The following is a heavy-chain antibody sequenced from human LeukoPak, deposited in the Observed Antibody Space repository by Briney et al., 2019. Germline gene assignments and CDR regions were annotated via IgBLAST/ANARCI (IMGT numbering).Heavy chain of an antibody. Sequence: PGGSLRLSCAASGFIFNNDAMSWARQTPGEGLEWVSRIHGNDGKTYYADSVQGRFTISRDTSKNIVFLQMNSLRADDTAVYYCARDDAIEGGYLDYWGQGTLVTVSS. CDR3: ARDDAIEGGYLDY. J-gene: IGHJ4*02. D-gene: IGHD2-2*01. V-gene: IGHV3-23*01. CDR1: GFIFNNDA. CDR2: IHGNDGKT.